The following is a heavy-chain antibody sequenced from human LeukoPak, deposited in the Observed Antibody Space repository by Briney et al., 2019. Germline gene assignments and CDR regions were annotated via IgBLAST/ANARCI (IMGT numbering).Heavy chain of an antibody. CDR3: ARGSEGDYGAFDI. CDR1: GFIFSDYY. J-gene: IGHJ3*02. V-gene: IGHV3-30*02. CDR2: IRYDGSNK. D-gene: IGHD4-17*01. Sequence: GGSLRLSCAASGFIFSDYYINWIRQAPGKGLEWVAFIRYDGSNKYYADSVKGRFTISRDNSKNTLYLQMNSLRAEDTAVYYCARGSEGDYGAFDIWGQGTMVTVSS.